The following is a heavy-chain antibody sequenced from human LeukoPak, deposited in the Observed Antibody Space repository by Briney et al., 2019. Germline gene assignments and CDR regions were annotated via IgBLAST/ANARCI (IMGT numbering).Heavy chain of an antibody. CDR3: ARDRYDILTGYPDGYYFDY. D-gene: IGHD3-9*01. Sequence: ASVKVSCKASGYTFTSYAMNWVRQAPGQGLEWMGWINTNTGNPTYAQGFTGRFVFSLDTSVSTAYLQISSLKAEDTAVYYCARDRYDILTGYPDGYYFDYWGQGTLVTVSS. CDR2: INTNTGNP. CDR1: GYTFTSYA. J-gene: IGHJ4*02. V-gene: IGHV7-4-1*02.